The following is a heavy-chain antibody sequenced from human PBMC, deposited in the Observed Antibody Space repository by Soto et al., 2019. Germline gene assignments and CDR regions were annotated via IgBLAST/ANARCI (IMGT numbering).Heavy chain of an antibody. CDR1: GFTFSSYW. Sequence: PGGSLRLSCAASGFTFSSYWMHWVRQAPGKGLVWVSRIKSDGSSTSYADSVKGRFTISRDNAKNTLYLQMNSLRAEDTAVYYFANFGLHDYGPIWGQGTLVTLSS. D-gene: IGHD4-17*01. V-gene: IGHV3-74*01. CDR3: ANFGLHDYGPI. CDR2: IKSDGSST. J-gene: IGHJ4*02.